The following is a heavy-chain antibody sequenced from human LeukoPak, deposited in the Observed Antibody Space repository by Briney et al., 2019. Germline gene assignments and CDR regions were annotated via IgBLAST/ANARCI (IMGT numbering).Heavy chain of an antibody. CDR1: GLSVDSSHY. D-gene: IGHD2-21*02. J-gene: IGHJ5*02. V-gene: IGHV4-59*02. CDR3: ARWTSCGGDCHLLDL. Sequence: SETLSLTCTVSGLSVDSSHYWAWIRQPPGKGLEWIRYIYYTGKTNYNPSLKSRVAISTDTSRNQFSLKVTSVTAADTAIYYCARWTSCGGDCHLLDLWGQGVLVTVSS. CDR2: IYYTGKT.